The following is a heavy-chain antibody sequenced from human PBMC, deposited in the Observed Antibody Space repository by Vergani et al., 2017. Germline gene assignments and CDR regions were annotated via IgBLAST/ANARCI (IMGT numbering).Heavy chain of an antibody. Sequence: VQLVQSGAEVRKPGATVKISCKVSGYTFGDYYMHWVHQAPGKGLEWMGIINPSGGHTNYAQKFQGRVTMTRDTSTSTVYMELSSLRSEDTAIYYCARGDYGILTGYRYWGQGTLVTVSA. D-gene: IGHD3-9*01. CDR3: ARGDYGILTGYRY. CDR1: GYTFGDYY. V-gene: IGHV1-46*03. CDR2: INPSGGHT. J-gene: IGHJ4*02.